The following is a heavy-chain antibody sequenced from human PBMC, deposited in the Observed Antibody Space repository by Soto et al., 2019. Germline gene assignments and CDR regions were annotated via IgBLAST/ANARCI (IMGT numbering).Heavy chain of an antibody. Sequence: QVQLVESGGGVVQPGRSLRLSCAASGFTFSSYAMHWVRQAPGKGLEWVAVISYDGSNKYYADSVKGRFTISRDNSKNTLYLKMNSLRAEDTAVYYCARRHDYGDYYYYYGMDVWGQGTTVTVSS. V-gene: IGHV3-30-3*01. CDR3: ARRHDYGDYYYYYGMDV. CDR1: GFTFSSYA. D-gene: IGHD4-17*01. CDR2: ISYDGSNK. J-gene: IGHJ6*02.